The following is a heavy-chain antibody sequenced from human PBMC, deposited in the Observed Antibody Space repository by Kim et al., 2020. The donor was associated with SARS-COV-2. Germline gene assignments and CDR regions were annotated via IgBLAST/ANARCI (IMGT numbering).Heavy chain of an antibody. Sequence: YNPSLKSRVTISVDTSKNQFSLKLSSVTAADTAVYYCARIKQWQPHFDYWGQGTLVTVSS. V-gene: IGHV4-39*01. D-gene: IGHD6-19*01. CDR3: ARIKQWQPHFDY. J-gene: IGHJ4*02.